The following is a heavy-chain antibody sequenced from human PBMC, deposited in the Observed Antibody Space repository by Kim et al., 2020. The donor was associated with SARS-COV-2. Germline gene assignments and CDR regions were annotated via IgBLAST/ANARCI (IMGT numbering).Heavy chain of an antibody. D-gene: IGHD3-3*01. J-gene: IGHJ6*02. CDR1: GFTFNTYG. Sequence: GGSLRLSCSASGFTFNTYGMHWVRQAPGKGLEWVAVIWFDGSDKYYADSVKGRFTISGDNSKDTLYLQMRSLRAEDTAVYYCARGPHYDSWSGYSDYYYGMDVWGQGTTVTVSS. CDR3: ARGPHYDSWSGYSDYYYGMDV. CDR2: IWFDGSDK. V-gene: IGHV3-33*01.